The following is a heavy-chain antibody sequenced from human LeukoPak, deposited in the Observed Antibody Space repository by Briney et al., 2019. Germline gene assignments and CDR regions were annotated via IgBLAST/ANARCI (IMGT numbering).Heavy chain of an antibody. D-gene: IGHD3-10*02. CDR1: GGSISSYF. V-gene: IGHV4-59*01. CDR2: IYYSGST. Sequence: SETLSLTCTVSGGSISSYFWSWIRQPPGRGLEWIGYIYYSGSTNYNPSLKSRVTISVDTSKNQFSLKLSSVTAADTAVYYCASSSVPASPDAFDIWGQGTMVTVSS. CDR3: ASSSVPASPDAFDI. J-gene: IGHJ3*02.